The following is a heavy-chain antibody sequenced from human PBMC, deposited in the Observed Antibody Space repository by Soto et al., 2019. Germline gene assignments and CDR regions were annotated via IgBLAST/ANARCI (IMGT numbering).Heavy chain of an antibody. CDR3: ARPANAHSASSGYHHDAFDI. V-gene: IGHV4-34*01. CDR2: INYNGGA. J-gene: IGHJ3*02. D-gene: IGHD3-22*01. CDR1: GGSFSDYY. Sequence: VQLQQWGAGLLKPSETLSLTCAVYGGSFSDYYWCWIRLIPGKGLEWIGEINYNGGANYNPSLKSRVTMSVDTSKNQFSVKMRFVTAADTALYYCARPANAHSASSGYHHDAFDIWGQGRKVTVSS.